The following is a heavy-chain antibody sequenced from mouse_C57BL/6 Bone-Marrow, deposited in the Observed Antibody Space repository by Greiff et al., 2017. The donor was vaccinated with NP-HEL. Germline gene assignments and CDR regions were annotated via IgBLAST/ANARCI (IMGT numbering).Heavy chain of an antibody. D-gene: IGHD2-1*01. Sequence: QVKLQQPGAELVRPGSSVKLSCKASGYTFTSYWMYWVKQRPIQGLEWIGNIDSSDSETHYPHKFKDKATLPVDKSSSTVYMQISTLTAEDSAVYNGARWGVMYYFDYWGQGTTLTVSS. CDR1: GYTFTSYW. J-gene: IGHJ2*01. V-gene: IGHV1-52*01. CDR2: IDSSDSET. CDR3: ARWGVMYYFDY.